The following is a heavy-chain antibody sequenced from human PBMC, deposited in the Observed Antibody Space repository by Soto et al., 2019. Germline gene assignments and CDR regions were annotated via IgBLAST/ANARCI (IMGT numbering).Heavy chain of an antibody. CDR2: IYYSGST. J-gene: IGHJ4*02. V-gene: IGHV4-39*01. Sequence: SETLSLTCTVSGGSISSSSYYWGWIRQPPGKWLEWIGSIYYSGSTYYNPSLKSRVTISVDTSKNQFSLKLSSVTAADTAVYYCARGDIVVVVAATRHRPFDYWGQGTLVTVSS. CDR1: GGSISSSSYY. D-gene: IGHD2-15*01. CDR3: ARGDIVVVVAATRHRPFDY.